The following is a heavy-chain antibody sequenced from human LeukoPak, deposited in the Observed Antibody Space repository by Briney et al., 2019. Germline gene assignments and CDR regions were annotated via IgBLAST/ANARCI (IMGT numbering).Heavy chain of an antibody. Sequence: SETLSLTCTVSGGSISSYYWSWIRQPPGKGLEWIGYIYYSGSTNYNPSLKSRVTISVDTSRNQFSLKLTSVTAADTTVYYSGSTNYNPSLKSRVTISVDTSRNQFSLKLSSVTAADTAVYYCARDFRRQYYDSSGPLDYWGQGTLVTVSS. CDR2: IYYSGST. D-gene: IGHD3-10*01. V-gene: IGHV4-59*01. CDR3: GSTNYNPSLKSRVTISVDTSRNQFSLKLSSVTAADTAVYYCARDFRRQYYDSSGPLDY. CDR1: GGSISSYY. J-gene: IGHJ4*02.